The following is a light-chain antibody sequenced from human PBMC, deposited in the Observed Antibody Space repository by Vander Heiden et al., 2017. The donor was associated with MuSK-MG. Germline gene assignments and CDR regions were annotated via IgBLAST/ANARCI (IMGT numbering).Light chain of an antibody. J-gene: IGKJ1*01. CDR1: QGISNY. CDR3: QQEHSFPWT. Sequence: QMTEAQDTLADFVGRRITITCRASQGISNYLAWFQQKPGKAPKSLIYAASRLQSGVPSKFSGSGTGTDFTLPLSNQQPEDFATYYCQQEHSFPWTFGQGTKVEIK. V-gene: IGKV1-16*02. CDR2: AAS.